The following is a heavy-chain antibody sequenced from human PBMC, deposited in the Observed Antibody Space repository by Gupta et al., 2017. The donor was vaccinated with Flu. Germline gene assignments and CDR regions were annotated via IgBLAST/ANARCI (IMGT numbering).Heavy chain of an antibody. D-gene: IGHD1-26*01. Sequence: EVQLGEFGGGLVKPGGSLRLSCVPSGFIFSGQDMSGVREAPGRGLEWISFISSRGDIYYGDTVRGRFTISRDNTKNSLYLQMSGLRDEDTALYYCARGHWDKWGQGTQVTVSS. CDR2: ISSRGDI. V-gene: IGHV3-48*03. CDR1: GFIFSGQD. CDR3: ARGHWDK. J-gene: IGHJ4*02.